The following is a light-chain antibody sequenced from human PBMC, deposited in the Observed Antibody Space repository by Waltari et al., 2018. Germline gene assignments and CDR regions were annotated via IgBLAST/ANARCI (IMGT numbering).Light chain of an antibody. CDR1: KSNSEY. V-gene: IGKV1-39*01. Sequence: DIKMTQSPSSLSASVGEKVTITCRASKSNSEYLNWYQQKPGKAPKLLIYGASSLQRGVLSRFSGSGSVTDFTLSINSLEPEDSATYYCQQSYTFGGGTKVEIK. J-gene: IGKJ4*01. CDR3: QQSYT. CDR2: GAS.